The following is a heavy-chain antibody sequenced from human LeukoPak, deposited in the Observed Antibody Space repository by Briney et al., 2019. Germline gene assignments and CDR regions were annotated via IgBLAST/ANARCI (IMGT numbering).Heavy chain of an antibody. CDR1: GFTFSSYA. D-gene: IGHD4-17*01. CDR3: ARSPYGDYYLDFDY. V-gene: IGHV3-23*01. CDR2: ISASGDST. J-gene: IGHJ4*02. Sequence: GGSLRLSCAASGFTFSSYAMSWVRQAPGKGLEWVSGISASGDSTYYADSVKGRFTISRGNSRNTLYLQMNSLRAEDAAVYYCARSPYGDYYLDFDYWGQGTLVTVSS.